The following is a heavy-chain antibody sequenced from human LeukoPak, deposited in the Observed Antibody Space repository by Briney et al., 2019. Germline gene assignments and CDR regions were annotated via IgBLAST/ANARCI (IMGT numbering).Heavy chain of an antibody. D-gene: IGHD6-13*01. CDR1: GGSISSSSYY. J-gene: IGHJ1*01. V-gene: IGHV4-39*01. CDR2: IYYSGST. CDR3: ARRRGGRSSSGYFQH. Sequence: SETLSLTCTVSGGSISSSSYYWGWIRQPPGKGLEWIGSIYYSGSTYYNPSLKSRVTISVDTSKNQFSLKLSSVTAADTAVYYCARRRGGRSSSGYFQHWGQGTLVTVSS.